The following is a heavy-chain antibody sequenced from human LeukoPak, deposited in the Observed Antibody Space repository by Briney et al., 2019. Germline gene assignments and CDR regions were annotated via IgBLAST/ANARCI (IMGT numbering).Heavy chain of an antibody. D-gene: IGHD6-13*01. J-gene: IGHJ6*03. CDR3: ARNGYSSSWYYYYYYYMDV. Sequence: SETLSLTCTVSGGSISSSSYSWGWIRQPPGKGLEWIGSIYYSGSTYYNPSLKRPVTISVDTSKNQFSLKLSSVTAADTAVYYCARNGYSSSWYYYYYYYMDVWGKGTTVTVSS. V-gene: IGHV4-39*01. CDR2: IYYSGST. CDR1: GGSISSSSYS.